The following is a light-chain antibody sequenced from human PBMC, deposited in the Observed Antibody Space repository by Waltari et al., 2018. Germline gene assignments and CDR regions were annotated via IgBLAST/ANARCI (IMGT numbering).Light chain of an antibody. CDR1: QSISSY. J-gene: IGKJ2*01. CDR3: QQSYSTPPYT. CDR2: AAS. Sequence: DIQMTQSPSSLSASVGDRVTITCRASQSISSYLNWDQQKPGKAPKLLIYAASSLHSGVPSRFSGSGSGTDFTLTISSLQPEDFATYYCQQSYSTPPYTFGQGTKLEIK. V-gene: IGKV1-39*01.